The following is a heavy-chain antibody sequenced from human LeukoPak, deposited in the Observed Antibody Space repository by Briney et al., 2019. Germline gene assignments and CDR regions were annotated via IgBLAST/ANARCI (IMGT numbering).Heavy chain of an antibody. CDR1: GFTFSSYG. D-gene: IGHD6-13*01. CDR2: ISGSGGST. Sequence: QTGGSLRLSCAASGFTFSSYGMHWVRQAPGKGLEWVSAISGSGGSTYYADSVKGRFTISRDNSKNTLYLQMNSLRAEDTAVYYCARGLRGAAAGKGYWGQGTLVTASS. J-gene: IGHJ4*02. CDR3: ARGLRGAAAGKGY. V-gene: IGHV3-23*01.